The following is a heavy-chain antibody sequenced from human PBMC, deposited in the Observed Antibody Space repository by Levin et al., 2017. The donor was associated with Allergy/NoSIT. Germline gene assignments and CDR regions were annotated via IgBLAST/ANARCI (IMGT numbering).Heavy chain of an antibody. CDR2: IYYNGST. V-gene: IGHV4-59*01. D-gene: IGHD4-17*01. J-gene: IGHJ6*02. CDR3: SRTRPLPPDGHYGMDV. Sequence: SQTLSLTCSDSGDSITSYHWSWIRQPPGKGLEWIGYIYYNGSTHYNPSLKSRATISLDTSNTQFSLKLTSVNAADPAVFYFSRTRPLPPDGHYGMDVWGQGTTVTVSS. CDR1: GDSITSYH.